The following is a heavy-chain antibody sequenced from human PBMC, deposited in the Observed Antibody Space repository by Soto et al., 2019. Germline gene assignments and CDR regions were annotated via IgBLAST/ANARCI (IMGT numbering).Heavy chain of an antibody. CDR2: IIPIFGTA. CDR3: ARVRDDYGEFDY. Sequence: QVQLVQSGAEVKKPGSSVKVSCKASGGTFSSYAISWVRQAPGQGLEWMGGIIPIFGTANYAQKFQGRVMIYAAXSTSTAYMELSSLRSEDTAVYYCARVRDDYGEFDYWGQGTLVTVSS. D-gene: IGHD4-17*01. J-gene: IGHJ4*02. CDR1: GGTFSSYA. V-gene: IGHV1-69*12.